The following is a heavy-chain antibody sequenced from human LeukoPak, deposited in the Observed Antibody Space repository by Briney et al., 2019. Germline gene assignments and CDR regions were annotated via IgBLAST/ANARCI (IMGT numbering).Heavy chain of an antibody. CDR3: ARDRLIVGATIGVVGAFDI. CDR1: GYTFTSYY. D-gene: IGHD1-26*01. CDR2: INPSGGST. V-gene: IGHV1-46*01. Sequence: ASVKVSCKASGYTFTSYYMHWVRQAPGQGLEWMGIINPSGGSTSYAQKFQGRVTMTRDMSTSTVYMELSSLRSEDTAVYYCARDRLIVGATIGVVGAFDIWGQGTMVTVSS. J-gene: IGHJ3*02.